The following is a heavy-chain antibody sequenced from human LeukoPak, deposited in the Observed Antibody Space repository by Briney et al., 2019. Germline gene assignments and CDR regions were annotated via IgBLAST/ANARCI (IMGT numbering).Heavy chain of an antibody. J-gene: IGHJ4*02. CDR3: ARTDIVATIFDY. V-gene: IGHV4-4*02. CDR2: IYHSGST. CDR1: GGSISSSNW. Sequence: SGTRSLTCAVSGGSISSSNWWSWVRQPPGKGLEWIGEIYHSGSTNYNPSLKNRVTISVDKSKNQFSLKLSSVTAADTAVYYCARTDIVATIFDYWGQGTLVTVSS. D-gene: IGHD5-12*01.